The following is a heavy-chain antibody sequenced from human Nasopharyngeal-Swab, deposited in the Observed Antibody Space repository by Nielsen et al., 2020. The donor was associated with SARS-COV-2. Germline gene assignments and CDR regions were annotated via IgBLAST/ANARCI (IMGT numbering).Heavy chain of an antibody. Sequence: SQTLSLTCAVYGGSFSGYYWSWIRQPPGKGLEWIGEINHSGSTNYNPSLKSRVTISVDTSKNQFSLKLSSVTAADTAGEEGERGCIPTGDLPTGYYFDYWGQGTLVTVSS. J-gene: IGHJ4*02. CDR2: INHSGST. CDR1: GGSFSGYY. D-gene: IGHD7-27*01. V-gene: IGHV4-34*01. CDR3: ERGCIPTGDLPTGYYFDY.